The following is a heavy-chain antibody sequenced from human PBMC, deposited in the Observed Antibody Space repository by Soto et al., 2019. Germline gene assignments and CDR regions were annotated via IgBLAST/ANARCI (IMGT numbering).Heavy chain of an antibody. J-gene: IGHJ5*02. CDR2: IYHNGST. CDR3: ARQVLWGGEPIWPHGWFDP. V-gene: IGHV4-59*08. CDR1: GGSISSYY. Sequence: SETLSLTCTVSGGSISSYYWSWIRQPPVKGLEWIGCIYHNGSTNYNPSLKRRVTISVDTSNNQFSLKLSSVTAADTAVYYCARQVLWGGEPIWPHGWFDPWGKGTLVTVYS. D-gene: IGHD3-10*01.